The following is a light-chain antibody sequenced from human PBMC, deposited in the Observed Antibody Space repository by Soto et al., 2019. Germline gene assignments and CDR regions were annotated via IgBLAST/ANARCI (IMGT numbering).Light chain of an antibody. CDR1: QSLVYSDGNTY. Sequence: DVVMTQSPLSLPVTLGQPASISCRSSQSLVYSDGNTYLSWFQQRPGQSPRRLIYKVSNCDSGVPDRFSGSGSGPDFTLKISRVEAEDVGVYSCMQGTHWPYTFGQGTKLEIK. CDR2: KVS. J-gene: IGKJ2*01. V-gene: IGKV2D-30*01. CDR3: MQGTHWPYT.